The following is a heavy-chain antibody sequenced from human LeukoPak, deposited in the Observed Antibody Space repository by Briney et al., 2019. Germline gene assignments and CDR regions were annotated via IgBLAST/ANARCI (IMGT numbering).Heavy chain of an antibody. D-gene: IGHD2-15*01. CDR2: MNPNSGNT. CDR1: GYTFTSYD. CDR3: ARSYCSGGSCYSRYYYYMDV. Sequence: ASVKVSCKASGYTFTSYDINWVRQATGQGLEWMGWMNPNSGNTGYAQKFQGRVTMNRNTSISTAYMELSSLRSEDTAVYYCARSYCSGGSCYSRYYYYMDVWGKGTTVTVSS. J-gene: IGHJ6*03. V-gene: IGHV1-8*01.